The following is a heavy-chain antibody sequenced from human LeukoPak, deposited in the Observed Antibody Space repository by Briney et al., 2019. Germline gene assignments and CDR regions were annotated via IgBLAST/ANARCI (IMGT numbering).Heavy chain of an antibody. CDR1: GFTFSSYS. D-gene: IGHD6-6*01. CDR3: ARDLSIAAHPFDY. Sequence: PGGSLRLSCAASGFTFSSYSMNWVRQAPGKGLEWVAVISYDGSNKYYADSVKGRFTISRDNSKNTLYLQMNSLRAEDTAVYYCARDLSIAAHPFDYWGQGTLVTVSS. J-gene: IGHJ4*02. V-gene: IGHV3-30*03. CDR2: ISYDGSNK.